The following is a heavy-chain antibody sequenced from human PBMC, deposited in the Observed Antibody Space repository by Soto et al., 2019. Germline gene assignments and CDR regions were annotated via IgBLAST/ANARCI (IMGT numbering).Heavy chain of an antibody. CDR3: ARVRTENCYGMDV. CDR2: IKQDETEK. V-gene: IGHV3-7*05. CDR1: GFTFSSYW. Sequence: EVQLVESGGGLVQPGGSLRLSCADSGFTFSSYWMSWVRQAPGKGLEWVANIKQDETEKYYVDSVKGRFAIARDNGKNTLYLQMNSLRAEDTAIYYCARVRTENCYGMDVWGQGTTVTVSS. J-gene: IGHJ6*02.